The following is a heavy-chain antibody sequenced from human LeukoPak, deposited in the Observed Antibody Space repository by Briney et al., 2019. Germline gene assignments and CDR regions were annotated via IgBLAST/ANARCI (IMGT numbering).Heavy chain of an antibody. D-gene: IGHD3-10*01. V-gene: IGHV1-2*02. CDR1: GYTFTGYY. J-gene: IGHJ5*02. CDR2: INPNSGGT. Sequence: ASVKVSCKASGYTFTGYYMHWVRQAPGQGLEWMGWINPNSGGTNYAQKFQGRVTMTRDTSISTAYMELSRLRSDDTAVYYCARADFEGFGELFRFDPWGQGTLVTVSS. CDR3: ARADFEGFGELFRFDP.